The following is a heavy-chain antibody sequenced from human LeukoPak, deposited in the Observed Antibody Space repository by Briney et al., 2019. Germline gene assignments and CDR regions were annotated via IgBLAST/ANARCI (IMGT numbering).Heavy chain of an antibody. V-gene: IGHV3-7*03. CDR1: GFTFSSYW. D-gene: IGHD3-10*01. Sequence: PGGSLRLSCAASGFTFSSYWMSWVRQAPGKGLEWVANIKQDGSAKYYVDSVKGRFTISRDNAKNSLYLQMNSLRAEDTAVYYCASPYYYASGSFDVWGQGTLVTVSS. CDR2: IKQDGSAK. CDR3: ASPYYYASGSFDV. J-gene: IGHJ4*02.